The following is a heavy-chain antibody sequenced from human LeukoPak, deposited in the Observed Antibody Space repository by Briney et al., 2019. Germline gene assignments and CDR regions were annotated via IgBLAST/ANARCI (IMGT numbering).Heavy chain of an antibody. D-gene: IGHD4-17*01. CDR1: GFTVSSNY. CDR2: IYSGGST. J-gene: IGHJ6*02. V-gene: IGHV3-66*01. Sequence: GGSLRLSCAASGFTVSSNYMSWVRQAPGKGLEWVSVIYSGGSTYYADSVKGRFTISRDNSKNTLYLQMNSLRAEDTAVYYCARASRGDSTYYGMDVGGQGTTVTVSS. CDR3: ARASRGDSTYYGMDV.